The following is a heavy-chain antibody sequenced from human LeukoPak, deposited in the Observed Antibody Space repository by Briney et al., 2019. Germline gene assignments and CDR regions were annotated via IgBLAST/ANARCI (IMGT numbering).Heavy chain of an antibody. Sequence: GGSLRLSCVASGFTFSNYAMTWVRQVSGKGLEWVSGISGSGGGTYYAVSVKGRFTISRDSSKDTLFLQMNSLRADDTALYYCARWSGDYKFDYWGQGTLVTVSS. J-gene: IGHJ4*02. CDR1: GFTFSNYA. CDR3: ARWSGDYKFDY. CDR2: ISGSGGGT. V-gene: IGHV3-23*01. D-gene: IGHD3-3*01.